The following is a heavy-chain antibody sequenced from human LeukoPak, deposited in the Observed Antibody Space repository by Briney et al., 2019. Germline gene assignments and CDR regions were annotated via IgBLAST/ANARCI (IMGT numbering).Heavy chain of an antibody. V-gene: IGHV3-33*06. CDR1: GFTFSSYA. CDR2: IWYDGSNK. D-gene: IGHD3-10*01. CDR3: AKEREYYGSGSPFDY. Sequence: PGGSLRLSCAASGFTFSSYAMSWVRQAPGKGLEWVAVIWYDGSNKYYADSVKGRFTISRDNSKNTLYLQMNSLRAEDTAVYYCAKEREYYGSGSPFDYWGQGTLVTVSS. J-gene: IGHJ4*02.